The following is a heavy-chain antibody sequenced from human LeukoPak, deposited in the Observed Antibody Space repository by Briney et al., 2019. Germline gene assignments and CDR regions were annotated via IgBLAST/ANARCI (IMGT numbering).Heavy chain of an antibody. CDR1: VCIFSSYA. D-gene: IGHD3-22*01. CDR3: ARELEDSSGYLVSAFDI. Sequence: GGSLRLSCVATVCIFSSYALHGLGQPAARGLAGVAVISYEGSNKYYADSVKGRFTISRDNSKNTLYLQMNSLRAEDTAVYYCARELEDSSGYLVSAFDIWGQGTMVTVSS. V-gene: IGHV3-30*04. CDR2: ISYEGSNK. J-gene: IGHJ3*02.